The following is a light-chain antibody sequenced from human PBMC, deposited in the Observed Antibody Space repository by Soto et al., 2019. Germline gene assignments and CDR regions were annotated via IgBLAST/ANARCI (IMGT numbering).Light chain of an antibody. CDR2: GAS. J-gene: IGKJ4*01. V-gene: IGKV3-15*01. Sequence: IVMTQSTVTLSVSPGERATLSCRASQSVSSNLAWYQKKPGQAPRLLIDGASIRATGIPARFSGSGSGTEFTLTISSLQSEDFAVYYRQQYNDWPLTFGGGTKLEIK. CDR1: QSVSSN. CDR3: QQYNDWPLT.